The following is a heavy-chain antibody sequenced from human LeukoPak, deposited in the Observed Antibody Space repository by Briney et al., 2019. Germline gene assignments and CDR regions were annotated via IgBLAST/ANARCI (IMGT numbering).Heavy chain of an antibody. V-gene: IGHV1-18*01. J-gene: IGHJ4*02. CDR2: ISAYNGNT. CDR3: ARAHCSGGSCYSPCDY. Sequence: GASVKVSCKASGYTFTSYGISWVRQAPGQGLEWMGWISAYNGNTNYAQKLQGRVTMTTDTSTSTAYMELRSLRSDGTAVYYCARAHCSGGSCYSPCDYWGQGTLVTVSS. D-gene: IGHD2-15*01. CDR1: GYTFTSYG.